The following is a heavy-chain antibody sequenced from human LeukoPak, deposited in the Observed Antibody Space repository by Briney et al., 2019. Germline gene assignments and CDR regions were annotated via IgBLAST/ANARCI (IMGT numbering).Heavy chain of an antibody. D-gene: IGHD1-26*01. CDR1: GFTFSNYV. CDR2: INGSGSFT. CDR3: AKGGKWDVTPFDY. V-gene: IGHV3-23*05. J-gene: IGHJ4*02. Sequence: PGGSLRLSCAASGFTFSNYVMGWVRQDPGKGLQWVSIINGSGSFTSYADSVKGRFTISRDNSKNTLYLQVNSLRAEDTAVYYCAKGGKWDVTPFDYWGQGTLVTVSS.